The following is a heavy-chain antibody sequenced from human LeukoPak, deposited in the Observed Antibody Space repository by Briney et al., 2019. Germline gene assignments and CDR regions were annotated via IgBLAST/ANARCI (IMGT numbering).Heavy chain of an antibody. CDR3: AKKRDYSSSAIDY. CDR1: GFTFSSYA. CDR2: ISGSGGST. D-gene: IGHD6-13*01. J-gene: IGHJ4*02. Sequence: GGSLRLSCAASGFTFSSYAMSWVRQAPGEGLEWVSAISGSGGSTYYADSVKGRFTISRDNSKNTLYLQMNSLRAEDTAVYSCAKKRDYSSSAIDYWGQGTLVTVSS. V-gene: IGHV3-23*01.